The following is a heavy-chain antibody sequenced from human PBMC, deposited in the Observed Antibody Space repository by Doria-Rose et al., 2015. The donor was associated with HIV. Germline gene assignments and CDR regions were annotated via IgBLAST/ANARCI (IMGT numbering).Heavy chain of an antibody. CDR1: GFTFRSYA. D-gene: IGHD2-15*01. V-gene: IGHV3-23*04. CDR3: AKGMSLLVVVAASTTFDS. J-gene: IGHJ4*02. CDR2: ISGSGATP. Sequence: FQLVQSGGGLVPPGGSLRLSCAASGFTFRSYAVSWVRQAPGKGLEWVSSISGSGATPNYADSVKGRFAITRDNSKNTLYLQMNNLRAEDTAVYYCAKGMSLLVVVAASTTFDSWGQGVLVTVSS.